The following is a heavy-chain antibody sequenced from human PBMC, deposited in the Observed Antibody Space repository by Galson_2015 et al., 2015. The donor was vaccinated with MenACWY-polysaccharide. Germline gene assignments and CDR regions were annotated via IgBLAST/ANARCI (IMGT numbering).Heavy chain of an antibody. CDR2: IWYDGSNK. Sequence: SLRLSCAASGFTFSSYGMHWVRQAPGKGLEWVAVIWYDGSNKYYADSVKGRFTISRDNSKNTLYLQMNSLRAEDTAVYYCARVVLYSSGYYGGIDYWGQGTLVTVSS. CDR1: GFTFSSYG. D-gene: IGHD3-22*01. CDR3: ARVVLYSSGYYGGIDY. V-gene: IGHV3-33*01. J-gene: IGHJ4*02.